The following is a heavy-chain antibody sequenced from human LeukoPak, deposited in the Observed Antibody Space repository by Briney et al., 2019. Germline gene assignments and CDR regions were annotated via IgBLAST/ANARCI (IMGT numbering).Heavy chain of an antibody. CDR3: ARGGGSPDMDV. CDR2: INHSGRT. V-gene: IGHV4-34*01. Sequence: SETLSLTCAVYGGSFSGYYWSWIRQPPGKGLEWIGEINHSGRTNYTPSLKSRVTISVDTSKNQFSLKLSSVTAADTAVYYCARGGGSPDMDVWGKGPTVTVSS. J-gene: IGHJ6*04. CDR1: GGSFSGYY.